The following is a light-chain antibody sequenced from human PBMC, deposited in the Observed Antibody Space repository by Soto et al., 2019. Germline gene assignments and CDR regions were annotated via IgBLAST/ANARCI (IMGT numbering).Light chain of an antibody. CDR3: SLYISSSTGV. V-gene: IGLV2-18*01. Sequence: QSALTQPPSVSGSPGQSVTISCTGTSSDVGSYNRVSWYQQPPGTAPKLMIYEVSNRPSGVPDRFSGSKSGNTASLTISGLQVEDEADYYCSLYISSSTGVFGGGTKLTVL. CDR1: SSDVGSYNR. J-gene: IGLJ2*01. CDR2: EVS.